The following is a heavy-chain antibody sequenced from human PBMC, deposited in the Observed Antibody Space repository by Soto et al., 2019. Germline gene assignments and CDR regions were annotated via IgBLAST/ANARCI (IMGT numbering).Heavy chain of an antibody. CDR2: ISGSGGST. Sequence: GGSLRLSCAASGFTISSYAMSRVRQAPGKGLEWVSAISGSGGSTYYADSVKGRFTISRDNSKNTLYLQMNSLRAEDTAVYYCAKTPYGDYAYYYYGMDVWGQGTTVTVSS. J-gene: IGHJ6*02. CDR1: GFTISSYA. D-gene: IGHD4-17*01. CDR3: AKTPYGDYAYYYYGMDV. V-gene: IGHV3-23*01.